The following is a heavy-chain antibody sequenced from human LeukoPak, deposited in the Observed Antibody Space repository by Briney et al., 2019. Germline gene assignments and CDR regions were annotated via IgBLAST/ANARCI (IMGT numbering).Heavy chain of an antibody. CDR3: ARLDDSSGYYPYYFDY. Sequence: GESPKISCKGSGYSFTSYWIGWVRQMPGKGLEWMGIIYPGGSDTRYSPSFQGRVTISADKSISTAYLQWSSLKASDTAIYYCARLDDSSGYYPYYFDYWGQGTLVTVSS. CDR1: GYSFTSYW. D-gene: IGHD3-22*01. V-gene: IGHV5-51*01. J-gene: IGHJ4*02. CDR2: IYPGGSDT.